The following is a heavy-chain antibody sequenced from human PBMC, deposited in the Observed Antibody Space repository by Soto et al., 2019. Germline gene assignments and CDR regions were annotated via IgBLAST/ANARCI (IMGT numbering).Heavy chain of an antibody. CDR1: GYNFTTFW. V-gene: IGHV5-10-1*01. CDR3: ARHLPLPTDLQFYYYYYYGVDV. CDR2: IDPSDSYS. D-gene: IGHD3-3*02. J-gene: IGHJ6*02. Sequence: PGESLKISCKASGYNFTTFWISWMRQVPGKGLEWMGRIDPSDSYSNYSPSFQGHITISADTSINTAYLHFSNLKASDTAVYYCARHLPLPTDLQFYYYYYYGVDVWGHGTAVTVSS.